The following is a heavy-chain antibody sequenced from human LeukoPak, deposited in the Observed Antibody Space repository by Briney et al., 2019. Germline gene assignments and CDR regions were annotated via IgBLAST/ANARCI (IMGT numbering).Heavy chain of an antibody. V-gene: IGHV3-7*05. J-gene: IGHJ4*02. D-gene: IGHD2-2*01. CDR3: ARAADRHCSTNNCYGGFFYN. CDR2: KQPEGTEK. CDR1: IFTFSRYC. Sequence: GGSLRLSCGPSIFTFSRYCMIGVPRAPGKALECVPNKQPEGTEKYYGGSVEGRFTISRDNAKNSLYMQMNSLRAEDRAVYFCARAADRHCSTNNCYGGFFYNWGQGTLVSVSS.